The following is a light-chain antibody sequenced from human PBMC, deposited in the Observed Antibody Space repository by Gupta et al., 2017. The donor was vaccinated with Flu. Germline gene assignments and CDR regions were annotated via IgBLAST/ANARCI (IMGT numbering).Light chain of an antibody. CDR1: NIGGKY. CDR3: QGWDSSSDHHVL. V-gene: IGLV3-21*02. J-gene: IGLJ2*01. CDR2: DDR. Sequence: SSVLTQPPSVSVAPGRAASINCEGTNIGGKYVHWYHQKAGQAPVLVVYDDRDRPSRIPPRFSGSNSGNTATLTSSGVEAGDEADYYWQGWDSSSDHHVLFGGGTKLTVL.